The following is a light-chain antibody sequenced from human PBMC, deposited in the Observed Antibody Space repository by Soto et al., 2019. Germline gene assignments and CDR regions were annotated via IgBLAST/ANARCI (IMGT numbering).Light chain of an antibody. V-gene: IGKV3-20*01. Sequence: EIVLTQSPGTRSLSPVEVAARSFMASQSVSSSYLAWYQQKPGQAPRLLIYGASSRATGIPARFSGSGSGTEFTLTINSLQSEDFAVYYCQQFYTWPVTFGGGTKVDIK. CDR2: GAS. CDR1: QSVSSSY. CDR3: QQFYTWPVT. J-gene: IGKJ4*01.